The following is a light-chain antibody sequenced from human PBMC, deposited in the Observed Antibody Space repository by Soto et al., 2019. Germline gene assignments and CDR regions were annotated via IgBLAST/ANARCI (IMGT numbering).Light chain of an antibody. V-gene: IGKV3-15*01. CDR2: DTS. CDR1: QSVSSN. CDR3: QHYNIWPHMLA. J-gene: IGKJ4*01. Sequence: DIVLTQSPATLSASPGKRATLSCRASQSVSSNLAWYQQKPGQAPRLHIYDTSTRATDIPARFSGSGSGTEFTLTISSLQSEDFAVYYCQHYNIWPHMLAFGGGTKVEI.